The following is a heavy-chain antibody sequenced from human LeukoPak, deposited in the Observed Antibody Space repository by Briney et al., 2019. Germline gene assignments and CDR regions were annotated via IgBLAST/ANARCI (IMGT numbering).Heavy chain of an antibody. CDR2: ISYDGSNK. D-gene: IGHD6-19*01. Sequence: GGSLRLSCAASGFTFSSYAMHWVRQAPGKGLEWVAVISYDGSNKYYADSVKGRFTISRDNSKNTLYLQTDSLRTEDTAVYYCVKDLSGAWSFDFWGQGTLVTVSS. CDR1: GFTFSSYA. V-gene: IGHV3-30-3*01. J-gene: IGHJ4*02. CDR3: VKDLSGAWSFDF.